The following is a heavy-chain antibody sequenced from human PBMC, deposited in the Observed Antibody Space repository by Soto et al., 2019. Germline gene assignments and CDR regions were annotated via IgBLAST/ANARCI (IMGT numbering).Heavy chain of an antibody. V-gene: IGHV3-23*01. CDR1: GFTFSSYA. Sequence: GGSLRLSCAASGFTFSSYAMSWVRQAPGKGLEWVSAISGSGGSTYYADSVKGRFTISRDNSKNTLYLQMNSLRAEDTAVYYCANQGEKTPNAPCDYWGQGTLVTVSS. J-gene: IGHJ4*02. D-gene: IGHD3-16*01. CDR2: ISGSGGST. CDR3: ANQGEKTPNAPCDY.